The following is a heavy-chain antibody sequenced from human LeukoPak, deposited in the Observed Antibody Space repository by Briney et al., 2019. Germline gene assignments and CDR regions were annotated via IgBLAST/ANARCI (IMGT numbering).Heavy chain of an antibody. J-gene: IGHJ4*02. D-gene: IGHD6-19*01. V-gene: IGHV3-66*01. CDR2: IYSGGST. CDR3: AKDSGWDEYYFDY. Sequence: GGSLRLSCAASGFTVSSNYMSWVRQAPGKGLEWVSVIYSGGSTYYADSVKGRFTISRDNSKNTLYLQMNSLRAEDTAVYYCAKDSGWDEYYFDYWGQGTLVTVSS. CDR1: GFTVSSNY.